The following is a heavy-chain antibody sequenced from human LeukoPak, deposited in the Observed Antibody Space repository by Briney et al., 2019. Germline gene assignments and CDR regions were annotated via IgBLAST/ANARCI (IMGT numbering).Heavy chain of an antibody. Sequence: PSETLSLTCAVYGGSFSGHYWNWIRQSPGKGLECIAEINHSGNTNYNPALKSRVTVSVDTSMNQFSLRLTSVTAADTAIYYCARRLRLRQHFDYWGQGTPVTVSS. CDR3: ARRLRLRQHFDY. J-gene: IGHJ4*02. D-gene: IGHD5-12*01. CDR1: GGSFSGHY. CDR2: INHSGNT. V-gene: IGHV4-34*01.